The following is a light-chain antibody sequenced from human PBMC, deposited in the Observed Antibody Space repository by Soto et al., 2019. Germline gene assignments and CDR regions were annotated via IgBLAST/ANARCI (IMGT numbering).Light chain of an antibody. V-gene: IGKV1-5*01. CDR2: DAS. CDR3: QQYNNFWT. Sequence: DIQMTQSPSALSASVGDRVTITCRTSQSISRWLAWYQQKPGKAPRLVIYDASYLERVVPSRFSGSGSGTDFTLTISDLQPDDLGTYYCQQYNNFWTFGPGTKVEI. J-gene: IGKJ1*01. CDR1: QSISRW.